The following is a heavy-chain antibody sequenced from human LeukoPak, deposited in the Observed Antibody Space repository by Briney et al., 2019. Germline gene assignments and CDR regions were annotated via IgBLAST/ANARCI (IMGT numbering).Heavy chain of an antibody. CDR3: TRGSIAYYYMDV. CDR1: GGSSSGYY. J-gene: IGHJ6*03. D-gene: IGHD3-22*01. V-gene: IGHV4-34*01. Sequence: PSETLSLTCAVYGGSSSGYYWSWIRQSPGKGLEWIGEINHSGSTNHNPSLKSRVTISVDTSKNQFSLKLSSVTAADTAVYYCTRGSIAYYYMDVWGKGTTVTISS. CDR2: INHSGST.